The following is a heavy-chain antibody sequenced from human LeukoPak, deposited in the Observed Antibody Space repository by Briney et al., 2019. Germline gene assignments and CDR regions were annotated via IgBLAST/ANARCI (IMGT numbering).Heavy chain of an antibody. CDR2: IYYTGST. V-gene: IGHV4-59*08. D-gene: IGHD3-22*01. J-gene: IGHJ4*02. CDR1: GDSISSFY. CDR3: AAEWYYYDSSGYPYAFDY. Sequence: KPSETLSLTCTVSGDSISSFYWSWIRQTPGKGLEWIAYIYYTGSTNYNPSLKSRVTITIDTPKNQFSLKLSSVTAADTAVYYCAAEWYYYDSSGYPYAFDYWGQGTLVTVSS.